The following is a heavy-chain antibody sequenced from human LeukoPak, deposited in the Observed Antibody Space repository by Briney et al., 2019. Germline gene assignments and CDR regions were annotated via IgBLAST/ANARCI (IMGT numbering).Heavy chain of an antibody. CDR1: GGSISSSSYY. CDR2: IYYSGTT. D-gene: IGHD6-19*01. Sequence: SETLSLTCTVSGGSISSSSYYWGWLRQPPGKGLEWIGSIYYSGTTYYNPSLKSRVTISVDTSKNQFSLKLSSVTAADTAVYYCARSIAVAGTGDYWGQGTLVTVSS. J-gene: IGHJ4*02. CDR3: ARSIAVAGTGDY. V-gene: IGHV4-39*07.